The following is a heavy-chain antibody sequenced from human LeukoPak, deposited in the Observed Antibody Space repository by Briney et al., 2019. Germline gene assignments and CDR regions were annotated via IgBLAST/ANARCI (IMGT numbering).Heavy chain of an antibody. CDR2: INHSGST. V-gene: IGHV4-34*01. J-gene: IGHJ6*03. Sequence: SETLSLTCAVYGGSFSGYYWSWIRQPPGKGLEWIGEINHSGSTNYNPSLKSRVTISVDTSKNQFSLKLSSVTAADTAVYYCARLLSGYDLIEDYYYMDVWGKGTTVTVSS. CDR3: ARLLSGYDLIEDYYYMDV. D-gene: IGHD5-12*01. CDR1: GGSFSGYY.